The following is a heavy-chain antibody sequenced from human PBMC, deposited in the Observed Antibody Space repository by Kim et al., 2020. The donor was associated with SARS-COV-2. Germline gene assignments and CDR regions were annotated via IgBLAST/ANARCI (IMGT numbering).Heavy chain of an antibody. V-gene: IGHV3-11*03. J-gene: IGHJ4*02. CDR3: AASDYFGGTAYYYALNY. CDR1: GFPFSHYY. CDR2: ISSSSSYE. D-gene: IGHD3-22*01. Sequence: GGSLRLSCAASGFPFSHYYMSWIRQAPGKGLEWVSYISSSSSYEKYADSVKGRFTISRDNAKNSLSLQMNSLRAEDTAMYYCAASDYFGGTAYYYALNYWGQGTLVTVSS.